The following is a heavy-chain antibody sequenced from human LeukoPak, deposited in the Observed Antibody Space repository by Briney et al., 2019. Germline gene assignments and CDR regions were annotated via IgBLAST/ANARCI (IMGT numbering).Heavy chain of an antibody. V-gene: IGHV5-51*01. J-gene: IGHJ4*02. CDR3: ARHGQELVPDY. D-gene: IGHD3-9*01. Sequence: GESLKISCKGSGYRFTSYWIAWVRQMPGKGLGWMGIIYLADSYTTYSPSFQGQVTISADESISTAYLQWNSLKASDSAMYYCARHGQELVPDYWGQGTLVTVSS. CDR2: IYLADSYT. CDR1: GYRFTSYW.